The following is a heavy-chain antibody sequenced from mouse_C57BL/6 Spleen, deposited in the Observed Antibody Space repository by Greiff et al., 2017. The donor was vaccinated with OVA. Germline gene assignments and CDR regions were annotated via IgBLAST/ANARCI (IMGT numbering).Heavy chain of an antibody. V-gene: IGHV1-50*01. D-gene: IGHD4-1*01. CDR1: GYTFTSYW. CDR2: IDPSDSYT. Sequence: VQLQQPGAELVKPGASVKLSCKASGYTFTSYWMQWVKQRPGQVLEWIGEIDPSDSYTNYNQKFKGKATLTVDTSSSTAYMQLSSLTSEDSAVYYCARRGTGTVLFAYWGQGTLVTVSA. J-gene: IGHJ3*01. CDR3: ARRGTGTVLFAY.